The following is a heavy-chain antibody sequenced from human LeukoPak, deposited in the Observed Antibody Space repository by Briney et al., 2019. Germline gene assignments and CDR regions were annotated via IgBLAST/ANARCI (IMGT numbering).Heavy chain of an antibody. D-gene: IGHD6-19*01. CDR2: ISYDGSNK. V-gene: IGHV3-30*04. CDR1: GFTFSSYA. CDR3: ARAFIQQWPLTK. Sequence: QPGRSLRLSCAASGFTFSSYAMRWVRQAPGKGLEWVAVISYDGSNKYYADSVKGRFTISRDNSKNTLHLQMNSLRAEDTAVYYCARAFIQQWPLTKWGQGTLVTVSS. J-gene: IGHJ4*02.